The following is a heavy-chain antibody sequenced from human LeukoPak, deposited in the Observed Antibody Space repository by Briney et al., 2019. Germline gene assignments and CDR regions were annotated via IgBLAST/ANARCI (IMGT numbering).Heavy chain of an antibody. CDR2: IYYSGSS. J-gene: IGHJ4*02. CDR1: GGSISSSSSY. Sequence: SETLSLTCSVSGGSISSSSSYWGWIRQPPGKGLEWIGSIYYSGSSFDNPALKSRVTISVDTSKNQFSLKLSSVTAADTAVYFCARGFRGDNFDYWGQGTLVTVSS. CDR3: ARGFRGDNFDY. V-gene: IGHV4-39*01. D-gene: IGHD7-27*01.